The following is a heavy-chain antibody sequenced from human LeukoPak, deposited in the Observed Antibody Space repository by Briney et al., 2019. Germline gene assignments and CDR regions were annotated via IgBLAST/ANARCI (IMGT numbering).Heavy chain of an antibody. CDR1: GFTFSNYW. CDR3: ARDKPAYYGSGSHFDY. V-gene: IGHV3-7*01. Sequence: SGGSLRLSCAASGFTFSNYWMHWVRQAPGKGLEWVAQIKEDGSEKYYIDSVKGRFIISGDNAKTLLYLQMDSLRPEDTAVYYCARDKPAYYGSGSHFDYWGQGTLVIVSS. D-gene: IGHD3-10*01. J-gene: IGHJ4*02. CDR2: IKEDGSEK.